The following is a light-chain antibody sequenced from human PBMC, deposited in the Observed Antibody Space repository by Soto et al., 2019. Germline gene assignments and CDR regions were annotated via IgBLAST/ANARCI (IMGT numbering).Light chain of an antibody. J-gene: IGKJ4*01. Sequence: DIQMTQSPSTLSAYVGDRVTVTCRASQGLIGSLAWYQQKPGKAPKLLIYGASSLQSGVPSRFSGSASGTEFTLTISSLQPDDFATYYCQHYRGYPLTFGGGTKVDIK. CDR2: GAS. CDR1: QGLIGS. CDR3: QHYRGYPLT. V-gene: IGKV1-5*01.